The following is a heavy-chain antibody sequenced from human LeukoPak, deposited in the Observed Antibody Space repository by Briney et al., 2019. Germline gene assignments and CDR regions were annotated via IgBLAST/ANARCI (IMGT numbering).Heavy chain of an antibody. D-gene: IGHD3-10*01. CDR1: GGSISSYY. Sequence: SETLSLTCTVCGGSISSYYWRWLRQPPGKGLEWIGYIYYSGSTNYNPSLKSRVTISVDTSKNQFSLKLSSVTAADTAVYYCARVRRWFGESLLDYWGQGTLVTVSS. CDR2: IYYSGST. J-gene: IGHJ4*02. V-gene: IGHV4-59*01. CDR3: ARVRRWFGESLLDY.